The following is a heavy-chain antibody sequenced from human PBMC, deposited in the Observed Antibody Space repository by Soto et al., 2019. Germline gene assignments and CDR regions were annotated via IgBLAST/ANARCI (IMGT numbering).Heavy chain of an antibody. Sequence: EVQLVESGGGLVQPGGSLRLSCAASGFTFSSYDMYWVRQATGKGLEWVSAIGTAGDTYYPGSVKGRFTISRENAKNSLYLQMNSLRAGDTAVYYCARRCSGGSCYPINDAFDIWGQGTMVTVSS. J-gene: IGHJ3*02. CDR2: IGTAGDT. V-gene: IGHV3-13*01. D-gene: IGHD2-15*01. CDR1: GFTFSSYD. CDR3: ARRCSGGSCYPINDAFDI.